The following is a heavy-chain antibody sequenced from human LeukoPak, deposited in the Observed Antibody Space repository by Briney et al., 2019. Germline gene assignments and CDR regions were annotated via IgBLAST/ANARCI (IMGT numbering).Heavy chain of an antibody. CDR3: ARHVEGTTRDT. CDR2: FSFTGGT. D-gene: IGHD5-12*01. V-gene: IGHV4-39*01. CDR1: DGSISSRNYS. Sequence: IPSETLSLTCIVSDGSISSRNYSWGWIRQPPGKGLEWIASFSFTGGTNCKPSLKSRVTISVDTSKNQFSLNLRSVTAADTAVYYCARHVEGTTRDTWGQGTMVTVSS. J-gene: IGHJ3*02.